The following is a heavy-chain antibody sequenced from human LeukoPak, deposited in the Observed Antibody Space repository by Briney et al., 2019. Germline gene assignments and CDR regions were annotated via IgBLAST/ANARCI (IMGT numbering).Heavy chain of an antibody. D-gene: IGHD6-13*01. CDR3: ARSIAAAGTDY. CDR2: IYYSGST. Sequence: SETLSLTCTVSGGSISSYYWSWIRQPPGKGLEWIGYIYYSGSTNYNPSLKSRVTISVDTSKNQFSLKLSSVTAADTAVYCCARSIAAAGTDYWGQGTLVTVSS. J-gene: IGHJ4*02. V-gene: IGHV4-59*01. CDR1: GGSISSYY.